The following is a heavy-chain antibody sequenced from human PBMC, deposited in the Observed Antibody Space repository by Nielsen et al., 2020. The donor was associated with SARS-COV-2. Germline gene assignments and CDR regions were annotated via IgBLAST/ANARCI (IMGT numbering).Heavy chain of an antibody. Sequence: WIRQPPGKGLEWVSAISGSGGSTYYADSVKGRFTISRDNAKNSLYLQMNSLRAEDTAVYYCARDWSSGSGSSYYYYGMDVWGQGTTVTVSS. CDR2: ISGSGGST. J-gene: IGHJ6*02. D-gene: IGHD3-10*01. CDR3: ARDWSSGSGSSYYYYGMDV. V-gene: IGHV3-23*01.